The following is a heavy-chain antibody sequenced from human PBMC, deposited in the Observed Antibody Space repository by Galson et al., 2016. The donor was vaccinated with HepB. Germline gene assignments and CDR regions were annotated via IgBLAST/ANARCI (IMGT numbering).Heavy chain of an antibody. Sequence: SLRLSCAASGSTFSNYGMHWVRQAPGEGLEWVAGMSDDGRNEYYADSVKGRFTISRDNSTSKNTLYLQMNSLRVEDTAVYYCAKDRTSGWTPYHFGLDVWGQGTTVTVSS. CDR3: AKDRTSGWTPYHFGLDV. CDR2: MSDDGRNE. J-gene: IGHJ6*02. D-gene: IGHD6-19*01. V-gene: IGHV3-30*18. CDR1: GSTFSNYG.